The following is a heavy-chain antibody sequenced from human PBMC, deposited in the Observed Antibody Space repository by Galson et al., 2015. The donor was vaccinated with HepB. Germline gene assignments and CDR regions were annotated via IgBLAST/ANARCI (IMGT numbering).Heavy chain of an antibody. V-gene: IGHV5-51*03. Sequence: QSGAEVKKPGESLKISCKGSGYSFTSYWIGWARQMPGKGLEWMGIIYPGDSDTRYSPSFQGQVTISADKSISTAYLQWSSLKASDTAMYYCARRGSRSYYYYGMDVWGQGTTVTVSS. J-gene: IGHJ6*02. CDR1: GYSFTSYW. CDR2: IYPGDSDT. D-gene: IGHD3-16*01. CDR3: ARRGSRSYYYYGMDV.